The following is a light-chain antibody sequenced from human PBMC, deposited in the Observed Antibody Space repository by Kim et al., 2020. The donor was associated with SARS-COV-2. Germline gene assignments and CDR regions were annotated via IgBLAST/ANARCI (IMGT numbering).Light chain of an antibody. CDR3: AAWDDSLGWV. J-gene: IGLJ3*02. V-gene: IGLV1-47*01. Sequence: LTQPPSASGTPGQRVTISCSGSSSNIGRNYVYWYQQLPGTAPKLLIYRNNQRPSGVPDRFSGSKSGTSASLAISGLRSEDEADYYCAAWDDSLGWVFGGGTQLTVL. CDR2: RNN. CDR1: SSNIGRNY.